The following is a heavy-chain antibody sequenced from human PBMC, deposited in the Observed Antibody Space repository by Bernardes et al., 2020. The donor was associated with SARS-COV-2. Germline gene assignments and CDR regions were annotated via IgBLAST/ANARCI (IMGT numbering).Heavy chain of an antibody. Sequence: ASVKVSCKVSGYTLTALSMHWVRQAPGQGLEWMGGFAPADGETIYAQKFQGRVTMTEDTSTDTAYMELSSLRSEDTAVYYCATVPPFISGWYLSVHPNWFDPWGQGTLVTGSA. CDR1: GYTLTALS. CDR2: FAPADGET. J-gene: IGHJ5*02. D-gene: IGHD6-19*01. V-gene: IGHV1-24*01. CDR3: ATVPPFISGWYLSVHPNWFDP.